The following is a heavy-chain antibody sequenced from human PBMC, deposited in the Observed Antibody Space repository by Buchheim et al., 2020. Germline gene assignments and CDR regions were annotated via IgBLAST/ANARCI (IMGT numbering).Heavy chain of an antibody. Sequence: QVQLVQSGAEVKKPGASVKVSCKASGYTFTSYAMHWVRQAPGQRLEWMGWINAGNANIQYSQKFQGRVTITRDTSASTAYMELSSLRSEDTAVYYCARDSGYYYMDVWGKGTT. CDR1: GYTFTSYA. J-gene: IGHJ6*03. D-gene: IGHD1-26*01. CDR2: INAGNANI. V-gene: IGHV1-3*01. CDR3: ARDSGYYYMDV.